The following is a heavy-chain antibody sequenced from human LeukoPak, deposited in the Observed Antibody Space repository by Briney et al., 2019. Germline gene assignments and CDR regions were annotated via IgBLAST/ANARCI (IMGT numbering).Heavy chain of an antibody. D-gene: IGHD3-22*01. CDR2: INPNSGGT. J-gene: IGHJ3*02. CDR3: ARAGDYYDSSGYRHDAFDI. V-gene: IGHV1-2*02. CDR1: GYTFTVYY. Sequence: ASVTVSFKASGYTFTVYYMHWVRQAPGQGREWMGWINPNSGGTNYAQKFQGRVTMTRDTSISTAYMELSRLRSDDTAVYYCARAGDYYDSSGYRHDAFDIWGQGTMVTVSS.